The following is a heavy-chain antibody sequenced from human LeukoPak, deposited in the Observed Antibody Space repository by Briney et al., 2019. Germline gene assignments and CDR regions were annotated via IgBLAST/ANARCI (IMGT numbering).Heavy chain of an antibody. J-gene: IGHJ4*02. V-gene: IGHV3-33*01. Sequence: GRSLRLSCAASGFTFNTYAMHWVRQAPGKGLEWVSVMRYDGSDIYYGGSVKGRFTISRDNSKNTLYLQMNSLRAEDTAVYYCARDQSPKWGSGERYFDYWGQGTLVTVSS. CDR1: GFTFNTYA. CDR3: ARDQSPKWGSGERYFDY. D-gene: IGHD7-27*01. CDR2: MRYDGSDI.